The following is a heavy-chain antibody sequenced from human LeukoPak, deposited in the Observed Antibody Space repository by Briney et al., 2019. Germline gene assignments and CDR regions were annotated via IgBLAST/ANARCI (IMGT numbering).Heavy chain of an antibody. J-gene: IGHJ4*02. V-gene: IGHV4-61*01. Sequence: PSETLSLTCTVSGGSVSSGSFYGSWIRQPPGKGLEWIGYIYYSGSTNYNPSLKSRVTISVDTSKSQFSLKLSSVAAADTAVYYCATRYCSGGRCRFDYWGQGTLVTVSS. CDR1: GGSVSSGSFY. D-gene: IGHD2-15*01. CDR3: ATRYCSGGRCRFDY. CDR2: IYYSGST.